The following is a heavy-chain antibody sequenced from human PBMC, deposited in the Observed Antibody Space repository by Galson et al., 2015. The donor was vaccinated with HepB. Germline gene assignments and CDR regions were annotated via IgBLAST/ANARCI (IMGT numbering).Heavy chain of an antibody. J-gene: IGHJ6*02. Sequence: SVKVSCKASGGTFSSYTMSWVRQAPGQGLEWMGRIIPILGIANYAQKFQGRVTITADKSTSTAYMELSSLRSEDTAVYYCARYCSGGSCSPYYYYGMDVWGQGTTVTVSS. CDR3: ARYCSGGSCSPYYYYGMDV. CDR2: IIPILGIA. D-gene: IGHD2-15*01. CDR1: GGTFSSYT. V-gene: IGHV1-69*02.